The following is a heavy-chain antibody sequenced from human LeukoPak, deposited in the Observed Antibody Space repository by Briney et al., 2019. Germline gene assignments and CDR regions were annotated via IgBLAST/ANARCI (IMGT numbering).Heavy chain of an antibody. CDR3: ARKRPIAARPFDY. J-gene: IGHJ4*02. CDR2: IYHSGST. CDR1: GGSISSGDYS. V-gene: IGHV4-30-2*01. D-gene: IGHD6-6*01. Sequence: SETLSLTCAVSGGSISSGDYSWSWIRQPPGKGLEWIGYIYHSGSTYYNPSLKSRVTISIDRSKNQFSLNLSFVTAADTAVYYCARKRPIAARPFDYWGQGTLVTVSS.